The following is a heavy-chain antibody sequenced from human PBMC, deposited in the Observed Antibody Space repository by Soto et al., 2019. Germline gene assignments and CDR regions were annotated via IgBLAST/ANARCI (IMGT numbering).Heavy chain of an antibody. CDR2: TYYSGST. Sequence: SETLSLTCTVSGGSISSGGYYWSWIRQHPVKGLEWIGYTYYSGSTYYNPSLKSRVTISVDTSKNQFSLKLSSVTAADTAVYYCARVVVPTAIGYWGQGTLVTVSS. CDR1: GGSISSGGYY. J-gene: IGHJ4*02. CDR3: ARVVVPTAIGY. D-gene: IGHD2-2*01. V-gene: IGHV4-31*03.